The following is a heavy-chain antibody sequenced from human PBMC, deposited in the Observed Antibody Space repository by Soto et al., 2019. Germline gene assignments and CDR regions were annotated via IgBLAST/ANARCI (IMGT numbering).Heavy chain of an antibody. V-gene: IGHV3-7*03. CDR3: AREDSSGWLGYYYYGMDV. Sequence: GGSLRLSCAASGFTFSSYWMSWVRQAPGKGLEWVANIKQDGSEKYYVDPVKGRFTISRDNAKNSLYLQMNSLRAEDTAVYYCAREDSSGWLGYYYYGMDVWSQGTTVTVSS. CDR2: IKQDGSEK. J-gene: IGHJ6*02. D-gene: IGHD6-19*01. CDR1: GFTFSSYW.